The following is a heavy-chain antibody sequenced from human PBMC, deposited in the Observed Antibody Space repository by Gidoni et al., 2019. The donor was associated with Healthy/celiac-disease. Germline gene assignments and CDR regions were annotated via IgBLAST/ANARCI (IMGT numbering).Heavy chain of an antibody. CDR2: ISYDGSNK. Sequence: QVQLVESGGGVVQPGRSLRLSCAASGFPFSSYGMHWVRQAPGKGLEWVAVISYDGSNKYYADSVKGRFTISRDNSKNTLYLQMNSLRAEDTAVYYCASQTTVVTRWGYYFDYWGQGTLVTVSS. CDR1: GFPFSSYG. D-gene: IGHD4-17*01. V-gene: IGHV3-30*03. CDR3: ASQTTVVTRWGYYFDY. J-gene: IGHJ4*02.